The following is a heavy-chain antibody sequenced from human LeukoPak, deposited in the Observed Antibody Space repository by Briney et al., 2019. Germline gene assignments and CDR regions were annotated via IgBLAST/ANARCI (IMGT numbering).Heavy chain of an antibody. CDR1: GFTFSSYG. D-gene: IGHD6-19*01. CDR3: AKDGGSGWSFFDY. CDR2: ISYDGSNK. V-gene: IGHV3-30*18. J-gene: IGHJ4*02. Sequence: GGSLRLSCAASGFTFSSYGMHWVRQAPGKGLEWVAVISYDGSNKYHADSVKGRFTISRDNSKNTLYLQMNSLRADDTSVYYCAKDGGSGWSFFDYWGQGTLVTVSS.